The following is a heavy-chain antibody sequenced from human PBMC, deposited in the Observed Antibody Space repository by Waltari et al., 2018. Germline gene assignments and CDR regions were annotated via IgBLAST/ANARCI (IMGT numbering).Heavy chain of an antibody. J-gene: IGHJ3*02. CDR2: IMRDGSEE. CDR3: ARDQWFAFDI. V-gene: IGHV3-7*01. CDR1: GFTLSSYW. D-gene: IGHD3-22*01. Sequence: EVQLVESGGGLVQPGGSLRLSCAASGFTLSSYWMSWVGQAPGKGLGWVAKIMRDGSEEYYVDSVRGRFTSSRDNAKNSLFLQMNSLRPEDTAVYYCARDQWFAFDIWGQGTMVTVSS.